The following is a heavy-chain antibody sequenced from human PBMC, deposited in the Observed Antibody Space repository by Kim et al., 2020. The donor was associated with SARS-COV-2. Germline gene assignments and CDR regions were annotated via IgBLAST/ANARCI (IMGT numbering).Heavy chain of an antibody. D-gene: IGHD3-10*01. CDR1: GGSISSSNW. CDR2: IYHSGST. J-gene: IGHJ5*02. Sequence: SETLSLTCAVSGGSISSSNWWSWVRQPPGKGLEWIGEIYHSGSTNYNPSLKSRVTISVDKSKNQFSLKLSSVTAADTAVYYCARGTYYYGSGSYYNAKVQPGWFDPWGQGTLVTVSS. V-gene: IGHV4-4*02. CDR3: ARGTYYYGSGSYYNAKVQPGWFDP.